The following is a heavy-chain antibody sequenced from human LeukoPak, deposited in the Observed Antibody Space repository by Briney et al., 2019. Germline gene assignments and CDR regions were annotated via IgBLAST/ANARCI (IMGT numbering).Heavy chain of an antibody. CDR2: ISYSGST. CDR3: ARDRAMVDYDYYMDV. V-gene: IGHV4-59*12. Sequence: SETLSLTCTVSGGSISSYYWSWIRQPPGKGLEWIGYISYSGSTNYNLSLKSRVTISVDTSKNQFSLKLSSVIAADTAVYFCARDRAMVDYDYYMDVWGKGTTVTISS. CDR1: GGSISSYY. D-gene: IGHD5-18*01. J-gene: IGHJ6*03.